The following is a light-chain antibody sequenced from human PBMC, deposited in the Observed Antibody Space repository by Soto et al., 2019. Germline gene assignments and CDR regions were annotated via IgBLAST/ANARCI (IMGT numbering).Light chain of an antibody. CDR1: SHDIGSFKY. Sequence: QSALTQPASVSGSPGQSITISCTGTSHDIGSFKYVSWYQQHPGKAPKLIILEVLNPPSGVSDRFSGSKSGNTASLTTSGLQADDEADYYCSSYSRDTTVLFGGGTKVTVL. J-gene: IGLJ2*01. CDR3: SSYSRDTTVL. V-gene: IGLV2-14*01. CDR2: EVL.